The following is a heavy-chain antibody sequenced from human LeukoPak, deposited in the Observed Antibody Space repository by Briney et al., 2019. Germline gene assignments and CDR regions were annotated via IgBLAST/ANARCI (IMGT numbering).Heavy chain of an antibody. V-gene: IGHV3-66*01. CDR2: IYSGGGT. Sequence: PGGSLRLSCAASGFTVGVNYMSWVRQAPGKGLEWVSVIYSGGGTRFADSVKDRFTISRDNSKNTLYLQMNSLRAEDTAVYYCAREWLEVYGMDVWGQGTTVTVSS. D-gene: IGHD3-22*01. CDR1: GFTVGVNY. CDR3: AREWLEVYGMDV. J-gene: IGHJ6*02.